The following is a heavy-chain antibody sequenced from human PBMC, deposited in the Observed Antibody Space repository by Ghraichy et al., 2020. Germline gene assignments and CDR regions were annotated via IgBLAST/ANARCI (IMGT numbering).Heavy chain of an antibody. CDR1: GFSFSSYN. V-gene: IGHV3-48*02. Sequence: GGSLRLSCVGYGFSFSSYNMNWVRQSPGKGLEWVSYISRSSSTIFYAESVKGRFTISRDNAQNSLYLQMNSLRDEDTATYYCAIGSTVVRFYYYDGMDVWGQGTTVTVSS. D-gene: IGHD4-23*01. J-gene: IGHJ6*02. CDR2: ISRSSSTI. CDR3: AIGSTVVRFYYYDGMDV.